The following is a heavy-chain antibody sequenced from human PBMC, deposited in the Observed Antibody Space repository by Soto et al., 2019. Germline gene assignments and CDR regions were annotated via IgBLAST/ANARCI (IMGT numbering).Heavy chain of an antibody. CDR3: ARTGRGVSGIEVVAYFDS. CDR1: GGSITATSW. V-gene: IGHV4-4*02. J-gene: IGHJ4*02. CDR2: IYHGGST. Sequence: QVQLQESGPGLVKPSGTLSLTCAVSGGSITATSWWSWVRQPPGKGLEWIGEIYHGGSTNYSPSLKCRVTMSVDKSKNQFSLKLTSVTAADTVVYDCARTGRGVSGIEVVAYFDSWGQGTLVTVSS. D-gene: IGHD3-22*01.